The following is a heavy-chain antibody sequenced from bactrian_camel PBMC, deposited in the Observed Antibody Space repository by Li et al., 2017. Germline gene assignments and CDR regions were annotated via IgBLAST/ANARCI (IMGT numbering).Heavy chain of an antibody. Sequence: VQLVESGGGSVQTGGSLRLSCSVSGDSYIPGCVGWFRQAPGKGREGVATIDSDGNTDYADSVKGRFTLSQGNNKNNLYLQMNGLKPEDTAMYYCAALYDCPSVSWFRTAPAKFGYWGQGTQVTVS. CDR2: IDSDGNT. CDR1: GDSYIPGC. V-gene: IGHV3S6*01. D-gene: IGHD3*01. CDR3: AALYDCPSVSWFRTAPAKFGY. J-gene: IGHJ6*01.